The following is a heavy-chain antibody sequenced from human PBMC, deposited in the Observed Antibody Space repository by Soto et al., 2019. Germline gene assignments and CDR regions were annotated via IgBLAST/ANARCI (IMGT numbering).Heavy chain of an antibody. Sequence: GGSLRLSCGASGFTFSAYDMNWVRQAPGKGLEWVSYISDSSGTINYADSVKGRFTTSRDNAENSLFLQMNSLRAEDTAVYYCARDKGSSSWHSFDYWGQGTLVTVSS. D-gene: IGHD2-2*01. CDR2: ISDSSGTI. CDR1: GFTFSAYD. J-gene: IGHJ4*02. V-gene: IGHV3-48*01. CDR3: ARDKGSSSWHSFDY.